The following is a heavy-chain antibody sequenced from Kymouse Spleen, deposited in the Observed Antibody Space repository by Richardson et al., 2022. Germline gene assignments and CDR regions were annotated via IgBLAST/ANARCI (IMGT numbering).Heavy chain of an antibody. CDR3: ARGGDYYGSGSYYNVEYFQH. CDR1: GGSFSGYY. CDR2: INHSGST. J-gene: IGHJ1*01. D-gene: IGHD3-10*01. Sequence: QVQLQQWGAGLLKPSETLSLTCAVYGGSFSGYYWSWIRQPPGKGLEWIGEINHSGSTNYNPSLKSRVTISVDTSKNQFSLKLSSVTAADTAVYYCARGGDYYGSGSYYNVEYFQHWGQGTLVTVSS. V-gene: IGHV4-34*01.